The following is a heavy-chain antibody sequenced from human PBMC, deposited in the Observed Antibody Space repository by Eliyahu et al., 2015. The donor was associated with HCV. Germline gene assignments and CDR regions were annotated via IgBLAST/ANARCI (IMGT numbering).Heavy chain of an antibody. D-gene: IGHD1-1*01. J-gene: IGHJ6*02. V-gene: IGHV4-39*07. CDR3: ARDEERDYYYYGMDV. CDR1: GGSISSSSYY. CDR2: IYYSGST. Sequence: QLQLQESGPGLVKPSETLSLTCTVSGGSISSSSYYWGWIRQPPGKGLEWIGSIYYSGSTYYNPSLKSRVTISVDTSKNQFSLKLSSVTAADTAVYYCARDEERDYYYYGMDVWGQGTTVTVSS.